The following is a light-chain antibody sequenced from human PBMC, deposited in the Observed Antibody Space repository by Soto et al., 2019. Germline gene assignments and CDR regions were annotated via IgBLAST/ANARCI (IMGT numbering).Light chain of an antibody. Sequence: DIQMTQSPSSLSASVGDRVTITCRASQSISSYLNWYQQKPGKAPKLLIYAASSLQSGVPSRFSGSGSGTDFILTISSLQPEDFATYYCQQSYSTLGPWTFGQGTKLEIK. CDR2: AAS. V-gene: IGKV1-39*01. J-gene: IGKJ2*01. CDR3: QQSYSTLGPWT. CDR1: QSISSY.